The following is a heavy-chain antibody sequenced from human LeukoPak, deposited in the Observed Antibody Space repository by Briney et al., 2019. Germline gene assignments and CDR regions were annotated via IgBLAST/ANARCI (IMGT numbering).Heavy chain of an antibody. D-gene: IGHD2-15*01. J-gene: IGHJ4*02. CDR1: GYTFIGYY. CDR2: INPKNGGA. Sequence: ASVKVSCKTSGYTFIGYYMHWVRQAPGQGLEWMGWINPKNGGANYAPSFQGRVTMTRDRSISTVYMELTRLTSDDTAVYYCARVSETPYCSGGSCYSLLPDYWGQGTLVTVSS. CDR3: ARVSETPYCSGGSCYSLLPDY. V-gene: IGHV1-2*07.